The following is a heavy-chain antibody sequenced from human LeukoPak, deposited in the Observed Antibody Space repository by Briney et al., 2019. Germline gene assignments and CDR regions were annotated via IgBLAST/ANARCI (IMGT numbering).Heavy chain of an antibody. CDR2: IQEDGKKE. CDR1: GFTFTKFW. D-gene: IGHD2-21*02. Sequence: GGSLRLSCEACGFTFTKFWMSWVRQAPGKGLEWVANIQEDGKKENYVDSVRGRFTIPRDNAKNSIYLQMNSLRVEDTAVYYCAKDIVGGGDDYWGQGTLVTVSS. CDR3: AKDIVGGGDDY. V-gene: IGHV3-7*01. J-gene: IGHJ4*02.